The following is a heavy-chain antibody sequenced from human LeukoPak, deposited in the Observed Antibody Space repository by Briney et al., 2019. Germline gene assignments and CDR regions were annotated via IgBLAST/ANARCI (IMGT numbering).Heavy chain of an antibody. J-gene: IGHJ6*02. CDR2: IYTSGTT. V-gene: IGHV4-4*07. CDR1: GGSVSSYY. D-gene: IGHD5-18*01. Sequence: SETLSLTCTVSGGSVSSYYWSWIRQPAGKGLEWIGRIYTSGTTTYNPSLKSRVTMSVDTSKNQFSLKLSSVTAADTAVYYCAREGTAMVSGYYYGMDVWGQGTTVTVSS. CDR3: AREGTAMVSGYYYGMDV.